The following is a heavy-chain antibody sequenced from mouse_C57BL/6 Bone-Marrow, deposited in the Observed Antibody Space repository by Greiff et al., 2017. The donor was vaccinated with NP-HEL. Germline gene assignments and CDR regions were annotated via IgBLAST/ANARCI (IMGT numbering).Heavy chain of an antibody. CDR2: INPSNGGT. CDR1: GYTFTSYW. Sequence: QVQLQQPGTELVKPGASVKLSCKASGYTFTSYWMHRVKQRPGQGLEWIGNINPSNGGTNYNEKFKSKATLTVYKSSSTAYMQLSSLTSEDSAVYYCARSYGNYVAWFAYWGQGTLVTVSA. CDR3: ARSYGNYVAWFAY. D-gene: IGHD2-10*02. J-gene: IGHJ3*01. V-gene: IGHV1-53*01.